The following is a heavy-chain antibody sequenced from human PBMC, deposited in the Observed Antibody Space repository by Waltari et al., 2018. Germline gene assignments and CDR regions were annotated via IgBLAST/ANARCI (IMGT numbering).Heavy chain of an antibody. J-gene: IGHJ3*02. V-gene: IGHV3-30*03. CDR2: ISYDGSNK. Sequence: QVQLVESGGGVVQPGRSLRLSCAASGFTFSSYGMHWVRQAPGKGLEWVAVISYDGSNKYYADSVKGRFTISRDNAKNTLYLQMNSLRAEDTAVYYCARVRGNAFDIWGQGTMVTVSS. CDR1: GFTFSSYG. D-gene: IGHD3-10*01. CDR3: ARVRGNAFDI.